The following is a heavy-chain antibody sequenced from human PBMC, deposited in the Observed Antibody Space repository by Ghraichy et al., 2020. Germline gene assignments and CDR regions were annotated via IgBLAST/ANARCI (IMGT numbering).Heavy chain of an antibody. Sequence: GGSLRLSCAASGFNFSIYSMIWVRQAPGKGLEWVSSISSISEYIYYADSVKGRFTISRDNAKKSLYLQMNSLRAEETAVYYCAREDYSSISCFAKVPDYWGQGTLVTVSS. CDR1: GFNFSIYS. CDR3: AREDYSSISCFAKVPDY. J-gene: IGHJ4*02. CDR2: ISSISEYI. D-gene: IGHD2-2*01. V-gene: IGHV3-21*01.